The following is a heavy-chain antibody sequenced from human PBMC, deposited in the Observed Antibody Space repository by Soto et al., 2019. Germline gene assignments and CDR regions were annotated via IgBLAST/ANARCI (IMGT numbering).Heavy chain of an antibody. D-gene: IGHD3-3*01. CDR2: INHSGST. CDR3: ARGGYDFWSGYDYYYMDV. V-gene: IGHV4-34*01. CDR1: GGSFSGYY. J-gene: IGHJ6*03. Sequence: SETLSLTCAVYGGSFSGYYWSWIRQQPGKGLEWIGEINHSGSTNYNPSLKSRVTISVDTSKNQFSLKLSSVTAADTAVYYCARGGYDFWSGYDYYYMDVWGKGTTVTVSS.